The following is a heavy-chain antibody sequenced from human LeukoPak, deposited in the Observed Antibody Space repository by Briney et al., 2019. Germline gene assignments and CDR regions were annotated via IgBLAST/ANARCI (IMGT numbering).Heavy chain of an antibody. CDR3: ARHRIAAADDAFEI. D-gene: IGHD6-13*01. V-gene: IGHV4-39*01. J-gene: IGHJ3*02. CDR2: MYYIGST. CDR1: GGSISSGGYY. Sequence: SQTLSLSCTVSGGSISSGGYYWGWIRQPPGKGLEWIGTMYYIGSTYYNPSLKSRVTISVDTSKNLFSLKLSSVTAADTAVYYCARHRIAAADDAFEIWGQGTMVTVSS.